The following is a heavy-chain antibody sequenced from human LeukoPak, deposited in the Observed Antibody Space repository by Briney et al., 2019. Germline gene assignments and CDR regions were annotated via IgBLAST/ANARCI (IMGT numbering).Heavy chain of an antibody. J-gene: IGHJ3*02. D-gene: IGHD3-3*01. V-gene: IGHV4-59*01. CDR2: IYYRGST. CDR3: ASKRPYYDFWSGYYPDAFDI. Sequence: SETLSLTCTVSGGSISSDYWSWIRQPPGKGLEWIGYIYYRGSTNYNPSLKSRVTISVDTSKNQFSLKLSSVTAADTAVYYCASKRPYYDFWSGYYPDAFDIWGQGTMVTVSS. CDR1: GGSISSDY.